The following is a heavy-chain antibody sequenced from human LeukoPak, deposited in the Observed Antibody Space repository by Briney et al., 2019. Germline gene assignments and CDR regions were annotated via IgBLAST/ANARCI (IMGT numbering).Heavy chain of an antibody. Sequence: GGSLRLSCAASGFTVSSNYMSWVRQAPGKGLEWVSVIYSGGSTYYADSVKGRFTISRDNSKNTLYLQMNSLRAEDTAVYYCASLFWSHSSSWYHFDYWGQGTLVTVSS. CDR2: IYSGGST. J-gene: IGHJ4*02. CDR1: GFTVSSNY. V-gene: IGHV3-53*01. D-gene: IGHD6-13*01. CDR3: ASLFWSHSSSWYHFDY.